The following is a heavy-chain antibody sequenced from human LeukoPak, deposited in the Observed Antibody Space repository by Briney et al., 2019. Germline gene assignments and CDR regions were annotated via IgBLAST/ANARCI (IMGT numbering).Heavy chain of an antibody. CDR1: GFTFSSYG. J-gene: IGHJ3*01. CDR3: ARERNVAVVTAFDV. CDR2: IRYDGSNK. V-gene: IGHV3-30*02. D-gene: IGHD2-2*01. Sequence: GGPLRLSCAASGFTFSSYGMHWVRQAPGKGLEWVAFIRYDGSNKYYADSVKGRFTISRDNAKNSLYLQMNTLRPEDTAVYYCARERNVAVVTAFDVWGQGTKVTVSS.